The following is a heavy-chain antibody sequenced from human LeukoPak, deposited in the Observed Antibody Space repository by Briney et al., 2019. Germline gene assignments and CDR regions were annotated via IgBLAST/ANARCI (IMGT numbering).Heavy chain of an antibody. CDR2: IKLTSDGGPS. CDR3: TTDPPGPY. J-gene: IGHJ4*02. Sequence: GGSLRLSCAASGFTLSNEWMGWVRQAPGKGLEWVGRIKLTSDGGPSDYAASVKGRFIVSRDDSQNTLYLQMNSLKTEDTGFYYCTTDPPGPYWGQGTLVTVSS. V-gene: IGHV3-15*01. CDR1: GFTLSNEW.